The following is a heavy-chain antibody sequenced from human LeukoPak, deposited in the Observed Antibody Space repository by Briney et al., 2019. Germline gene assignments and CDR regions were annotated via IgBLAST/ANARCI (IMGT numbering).Heavy chain of an antibody. J-gene: IGHJ4*02. D-gene: IGHD5-18*01. CDR2: IKTDGSEK. CDR1: GFTFSSYG. Sequence: GGSLRLSCAASGFTFSSYGMTWVRQAPGRGLEWVANIKTDGSEKNYVDSMKGRFTISRDNAKNSLYLQMNSLRAEDTAMYYCAKIGGYSYGPLDFWGQGTLVTVSS. CDR3: AKIGGYSYGPLDF. V-gene: IGHV3-7*01.